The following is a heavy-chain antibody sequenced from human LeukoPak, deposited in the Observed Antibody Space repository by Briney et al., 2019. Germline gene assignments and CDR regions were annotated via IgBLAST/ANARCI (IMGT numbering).Heavy chain of an antibody. D-gene: IGHD1-26*01. V-gene: IGHV1-69*13. CDR3: AGGVRERLGAAIDHYYYALHV. J-gene: IGHJ6*02. CDR2: IIPIFGTA. CDR1: GGTFSSYA. Sequence: VASVKVSCKASGGTFSSYAISWVRQAPGQGLEWMGGIIPIFGTANYAQKFQGRVTITADESTSTAYMELSSLRSEDTAVYYCAGGVRERLGAAIDHYYYALHVWGRGTMVTVSS.